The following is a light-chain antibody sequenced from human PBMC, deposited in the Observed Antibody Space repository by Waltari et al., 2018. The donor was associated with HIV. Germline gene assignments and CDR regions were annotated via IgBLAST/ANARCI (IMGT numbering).Light chain of an antibody. Sequence: QSVLTQPPSASGTPGQRVTISCSGGSSNIGSNTVHWYQQLPGTAPKLLIYSNNQRPSGVPDRFSGSKSGTSASLAISGLQSEDEADYYCVAWDDSLNGWVFGGGTKLTVL. J-gene: IGLJ3*02. CDR2: SNN. CDR1: SSNIGSNT. V-gene: IGLV1-44*01. CDR3: VAWDDSLNGWV.